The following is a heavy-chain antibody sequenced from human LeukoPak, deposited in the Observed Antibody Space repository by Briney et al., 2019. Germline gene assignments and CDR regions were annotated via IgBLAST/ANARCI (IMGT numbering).Heavy chain of an antibody. CDR1: GFTFSNYW. CDR3: ARSMPRQPFDI. Sequence: GGSLRLSCVASGFTFSNYWMSWVRQTPGKGLEWVSAISFASDSIFYADSVRGRFTVSRDNAKNSLYLQMNTLRAEDTAVYYCARSMPRQPFDIWGQGTMVTVSS. D-gene: IGHD2-2*01. J-gene: IGHJ3*02. CDR2: ISFASDSI. V-gene: IGHV3-21*01.